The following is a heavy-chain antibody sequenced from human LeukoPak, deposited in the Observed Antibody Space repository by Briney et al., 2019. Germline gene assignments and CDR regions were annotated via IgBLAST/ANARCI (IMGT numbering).Heavy chain of an antibody. V-gene: IGHV1-2*02. Sequence: VASVKVSCKASGYTFTGYYMHWVRQAPGQGLEWMGWINPNSGGTNYAQKFQGRVTMTRDTSTSTVYMELSSLRSEDTAVYYCARGYGDYFPTPSYGMDVWGQGTTVTVSS. CDR1: GYTFTGYY. J-gene: IGHJ6*02. CDR3: ARGYGDYFPTPSYGMDV. D-gene: IGHD4-17*01. CDR2: INPNSGGT.